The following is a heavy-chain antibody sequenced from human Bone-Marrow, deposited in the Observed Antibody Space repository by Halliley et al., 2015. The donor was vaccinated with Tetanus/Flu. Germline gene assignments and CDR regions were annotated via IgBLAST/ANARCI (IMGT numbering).Heavy chain of an antibody. V-gene: IGHV1-18*01. D-gene: IGHD3-3*02. J-gene: IGHJ5*02. CDR3: GPLEGP. Sequence: APGQGLEWMGWISAYDGNTNYAQKLQGRVTMTTDTSTRTAYMELRSLRSDDTAVYYCGPLEGPWGQGTLVTVSS. CDR2: ISAYDGNT.